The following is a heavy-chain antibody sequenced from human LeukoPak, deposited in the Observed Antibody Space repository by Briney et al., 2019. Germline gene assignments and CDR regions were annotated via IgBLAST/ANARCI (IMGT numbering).Heavy chain of an antibody. CDR3: ARVGGDLVWDYYYYMDV. D-gene: IGHD3-16*01. J-gene: IGHJ6*03. V-gene: IGHV1-18*01. CDR1: GYTFTSYA. CDR2: ISAYNGNT. Sequence: GASVKVSCKASGYTFTSYAMHWVRQAPGQRLEWMGWISAYNGNTNYAQKLQGRVTMTTDTSTSTAYMELRSLRSDDTAVYYCARVGGDLVWDYYYYMDVWGKGTTVTVSS.